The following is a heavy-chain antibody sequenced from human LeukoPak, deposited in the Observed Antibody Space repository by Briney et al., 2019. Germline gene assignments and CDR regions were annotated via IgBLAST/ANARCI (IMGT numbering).Heavy chain of an antibody. D-gene: IGHD1-1*01. V-gene: IGHV1-2*02. CDR3: ARRTDYYYHAMDV. J-gene: IGHJ6*02. CDR1: GYTFTGYY. Sequence: ASVKVSCKASGYTFTGYYMHWVRQAPGQGLEWMAWINPNSGGTNYAQKFQGRVTVTRDTSISTAYMELSGLRSDDTAVYYCARRTDYYYHAMDVWGQGTTVTVSS. CDR2: INPNSGGT.